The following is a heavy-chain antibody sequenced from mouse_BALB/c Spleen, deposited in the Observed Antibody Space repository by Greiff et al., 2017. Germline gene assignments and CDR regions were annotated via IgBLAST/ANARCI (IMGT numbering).Heavy chain of an antibody. V-gene: IGHV2-6-7*01. Sequence: VQLVESGPGLVAPSQSLSITCTVSGFSLTGYGVNWVRQPPGKGLEWLGMIWGDGSTDYNSALKSRLSISKDNSKSQVFLKMNSLQTDDTARYYCARDDGYYSAWFAYWGQGTLVTVSA. CDR2: IWGDGST. CDR3: ARDDGYYSAWFAY. D-gene: IGHD2-3*01. J-gene: IGHJ3*01. CDR1: GFSLTGYG.